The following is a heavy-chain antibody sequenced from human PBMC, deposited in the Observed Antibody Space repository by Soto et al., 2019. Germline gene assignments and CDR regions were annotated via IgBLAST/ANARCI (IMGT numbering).Heavy chain of an antibody. V-gene: IGHV3-23*01. CDR1: GLTLSFYA. Sequence: QSGGSLRLSCAASGLTLSFYAMNWVRQAPGKGLEWISVISNSGHSAYYADSVKGRFTISRDNSKNTLYLQIKSLRAEDTAAYYCAKGGPTFLNWFGPWGQGTLVTVSS. J-gene: IGHJ5*02. CDR2: ISNSGHSA. D-gene: IGHD5-12*01. CDR3: AKGGPTFLNWFGP.